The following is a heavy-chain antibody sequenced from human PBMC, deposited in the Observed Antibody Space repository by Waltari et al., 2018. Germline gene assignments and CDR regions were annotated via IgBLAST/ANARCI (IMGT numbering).Heavy chain of an antibody. CDR2: TYPPDSQT. V-gene: IGHV5-51*01. CDR3: VRHRTVVMTGTPMGIEY. Sequence: EVQLVQSGAEVKRPGESLKISCQTSGYVFSNYWIGWVRQMPGKGLEWMGFTYPPDSQTKDSPSFQGQVTISADRSTATAYFQWTTLKASDTAMYFCVRHRTVVMTGTPMGIEYWGQGTLVIVSS. D-gene: IGHD2-21*02. CDR1: GYVFSNYW. J-gene: IGHJ4*02.